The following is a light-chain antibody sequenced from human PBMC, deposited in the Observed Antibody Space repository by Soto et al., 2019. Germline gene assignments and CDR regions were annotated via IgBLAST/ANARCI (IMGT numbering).Light chain of an antibody. CDR2: KAS. J-gene: IGKJ1*01. Sequence: DIHMTQSPSTLSGSVGDRVTINCRASQTISSWLAWYQQKPGKAPKLLIYKASTLKSGVPSRFSGSGSGTEFTLTISSLQPDDFATYYCQQYNSYSTWTFGQGTKVDIK. CDR1: QTISSW. V-gene: IGKV1-5*03. CDR3: QQYNSYSTWT.